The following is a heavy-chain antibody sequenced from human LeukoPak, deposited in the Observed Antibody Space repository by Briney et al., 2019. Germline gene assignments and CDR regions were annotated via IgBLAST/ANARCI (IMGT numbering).Heavy chain of an antibody. CDR2: INHSGST. CDR1: GGSFSGYY. D-gene: IGHD2-21*01. CDR3: ARATAFVVY. J-gene: IGHJ4*02. Sequence: SGTLSLTCAVYGGSFSGYYWSWIRQPPGKGLEWIGEINHSGSTNYNPSLKSRVTISVDTSKNQFSLKLSSVTAADTAVYYCARATAFVVYWGQGTLVTVSS. V-gene: IGHV4-34*01.